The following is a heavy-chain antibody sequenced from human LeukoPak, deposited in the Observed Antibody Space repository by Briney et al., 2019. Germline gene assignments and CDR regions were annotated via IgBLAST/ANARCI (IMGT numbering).Heavy chain of an antibody. Sequence: SQTLSLTCTVSGGSISSGDYYWGWIRQPPGKGLEWIGYICYSGSTYYNPSLKSRVTISVDTSKNQFSLKLSSVTAADTAVYYCARESGIVGATFDYWGQGTLVTVSS. CDR2: ICYSGST. V-gene: IGHV4-30-4*08. CDR1: GGSISSGDYY. J-gene: IGHJ4*02. D-gene: IGHD1-26*01. CDR3: ARESGIVGATFDY.